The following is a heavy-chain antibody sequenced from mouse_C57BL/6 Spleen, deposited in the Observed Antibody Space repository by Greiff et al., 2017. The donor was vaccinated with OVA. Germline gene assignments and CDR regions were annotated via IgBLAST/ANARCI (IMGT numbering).Heavy chain of an antibody. CDR1: GYAFSSSW. CDR2: IYPGDGDT. J-gene: IGHJ4*01. D-gene: IGHD5-1*01. CDR3: AKEYYYAMDY. V-gene: IGHV1-82*01. Sequence: VKLMESGPELVKPGASVKISCKASGYAFSSSWMNWVKQRPGKGLEWIGRIYPGDGDTNYNGKFKGKATLTADKSSSTAYMQLSSLTSEDSAVDFCAKEYYYAMDYWGQGTSVTVAS.